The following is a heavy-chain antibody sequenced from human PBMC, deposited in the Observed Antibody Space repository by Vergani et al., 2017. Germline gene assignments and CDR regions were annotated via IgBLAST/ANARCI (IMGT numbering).Heavy chain of an antibody. CDR1: GFSVSNSG. D-gene: IGHD5-18*01. CDR2: IQYDGSDI. J-gene: IGHJ4*02. Sequence: QVQLVESGGGVVQPGGSLRLSCVASGFSVSNSGMHWVRQTPGKGLEWVAFIQYDGSDIFYADFVKGRFIISRDDSKNTLYLQMSSLRVEDTAIYYCAELYGDDGYSPFWGQGTLVTVSS. V-gene: IGHV3-30*02. CDR3: AELYGDDGYSPF.